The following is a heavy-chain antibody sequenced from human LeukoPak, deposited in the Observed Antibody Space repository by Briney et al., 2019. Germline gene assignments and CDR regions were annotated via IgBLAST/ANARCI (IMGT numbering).Heavy chain of an antibody. D-gene: IGHD1-14*01. V-gene: IGHV1-2*02. CDR1: GYTFTGYY. J-gene: IGHJ6*03. Sequence: ASVKVSCKASGYTFTGYYMHWVRQAPGQGLEWMGWINPNSGGTNYAQKFQGRVTMTRDTSISTAYMELSRLRSDGTAVYYCARLAPKNRYYYYYYMDVWGKGTTVTVSS. CDR3: ARLAPKNRYYYYYYMDV. CDR2: INPNSGGT.